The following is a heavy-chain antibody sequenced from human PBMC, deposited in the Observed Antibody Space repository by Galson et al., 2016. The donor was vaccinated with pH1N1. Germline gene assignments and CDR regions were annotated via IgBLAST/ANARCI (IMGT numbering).Heavy chain of an antibody. CDR2: ISSSSSAI. Sequence: SLRLSCAASGFTFSSYSMNWVRQAPGKGLEWVSYISSSSSAIYYADSVKGRFTISRDKAKNSLYLQMNSLRAEDTAVYYCARVSHYYYYGMDVWGQGTTATVSS. CDR1: GFTFSSYS. J-gene: IGHJ6*02. V-gene: IGHV3-48*01. CDR3: ARVSHYYYYGMDV. D-gene: IGHD3-3*02.